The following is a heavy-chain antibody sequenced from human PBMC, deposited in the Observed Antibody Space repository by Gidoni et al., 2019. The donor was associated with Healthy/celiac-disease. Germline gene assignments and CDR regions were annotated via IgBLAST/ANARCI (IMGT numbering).Heavy chain of an antibody. V-gene: IGHV3-21*01. J-gene: IGHJ4*01. CDR3: ARDRGITMVRGVIMEASRPYYFDY. Sequence: EVQLVESGGGLVKPGGSLRLSCAASGFTFSSYSMNWVRQAPGKGLEWVSSISSSSSYIYYADSVKGRVTISRDNAKNSLYLQMNSLRAEDTAVYYCARDRGITMVRGVIMEASRPYYFDYWGQEPWSPSPQ. D-gene: IGHD3-10*01. CDR2: ISSSSSYI. CDR1: GFTFSSYS.